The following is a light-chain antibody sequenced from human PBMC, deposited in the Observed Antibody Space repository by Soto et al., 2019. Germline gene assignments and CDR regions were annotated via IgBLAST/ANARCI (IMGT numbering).Light chain of an antibody. V-gene: IGLV2-14*01. CDR1: SSDVGNYNY. J-gene: IGLJ2*01. CDR2: DVS. CDR3: SSYTSTSSLV. Sequence: QSALTQPASVSGSPVQSITISCTGTSSDVGNYNYVSWYQQRPGKAPTLMIYDVSNRPSGVSNRFSASKSGNTASLTISGLQAEEEADYYCSSYTSTSSLVFGGGTQVTVL.